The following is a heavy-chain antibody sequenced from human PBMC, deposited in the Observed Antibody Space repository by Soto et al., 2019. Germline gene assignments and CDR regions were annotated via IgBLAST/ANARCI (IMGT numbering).Heavy chain of an antibody. CDR2: IYHSGST. CDR3: ARGSNGVYFDY. D-gene: IGHD1-26*01. J-gene: IGHJ4*02. CDR1: GGSISSGGYS. Sequence: SETRSLTCAVSGGSISSGGYSWSWIRQPPGKGLEWIGYIYHSGSTYYNPSLKSRVTISVDRSKNQFSLKLSSVTAADTAVYYCARGSNGVYFDYWGQGTLVTVSS. V-gene: IGHV4-30-2*01.